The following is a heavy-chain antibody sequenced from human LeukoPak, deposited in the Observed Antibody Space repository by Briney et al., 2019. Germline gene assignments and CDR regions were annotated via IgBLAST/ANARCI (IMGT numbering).Heavy chain of an antibody. Sequence: PSETLSLTCTVSGGSISSSSYYWGWIRQPPGKGLEWIGSIYYSGSTYYNPSLKGRVTISVDTSKNQFSLKLSSVTAADTAVYYCARLYSSGWYFIKEVFDAFDIWGQGTMVTVSS. D-gene: IGHD6-19*01. CDR1: GGSISSSSYY. CDR3: ARLYSSGWYFIKEVFDAFDI. V-gene: IGHV4-39*01. J-gene: IGHJ3*02. CDR2: IYYSGST.